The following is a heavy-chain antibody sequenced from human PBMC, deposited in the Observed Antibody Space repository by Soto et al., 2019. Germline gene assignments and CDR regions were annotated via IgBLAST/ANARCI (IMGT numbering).Heavy chain of an antibody. CDR3: ASSTPYNWNYFNY. Sequence: SETLSLTCTVSGGSISTSYWSWIRQPPGKGLEWIWYGFYSGSTNYTPSLKSRVTISVDTSKNQFSLKLSSVTAADTAVYYCASSTPYNWNYFNYWGQGTLVTVSS. V-gene: IGHV4-59*08. J-gene: IGHJ4*02. CDR1: GGSISTSY. CDR2: GFYSGST. D-gene: IGHD1-20*01.